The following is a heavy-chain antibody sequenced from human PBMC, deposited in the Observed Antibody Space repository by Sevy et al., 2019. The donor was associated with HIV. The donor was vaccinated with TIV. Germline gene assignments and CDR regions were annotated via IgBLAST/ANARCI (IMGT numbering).Heavy chain of an antibody. V-gene: IGHV1-2*06. Sequence: ASVKVSCKTFGYTFTDNYIHWVRQAPGQGLEWMGRFNPLSGGTKSAQQFQGRVTMTRDTSISTAYMEVSRLTFDDTAVYYCAREAGSTYYGLLVYWGQGSLVTVSS. CDR1: GYTFTDNY. D-gene: IGHD1-26*01. J-gene: IGHJ4*02. CDR3: AREAGSTYYGLLVY. CDR2: FNPLSGGT.